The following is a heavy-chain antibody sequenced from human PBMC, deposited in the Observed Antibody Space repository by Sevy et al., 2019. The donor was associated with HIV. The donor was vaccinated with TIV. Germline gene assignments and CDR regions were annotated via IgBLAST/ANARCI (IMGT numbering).Heavy chain of an antibody. CDR2: IYYSGSG. D-gene: IGHD5-12*01. V-gene: IGHV4-30-4*01. CDR1: GGSVSNGDYY. CDR3: ASKRGYTHGPFES. J-gene: IGHJ4*02. Sequence: LTCDVSGGSVSNGDYYWSWIRQPPGKGLEWFGYIYYSGSGNYNPFLKSRVTISVDTSKNQFSLKLKSVTAADTAIYYCASKRGYTHGPFESWGQGTLVTVSS.